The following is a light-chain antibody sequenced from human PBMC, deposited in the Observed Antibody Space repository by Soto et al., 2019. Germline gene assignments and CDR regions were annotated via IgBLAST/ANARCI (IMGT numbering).Light chain of an antibody. V-gene: IGKV1-9*01. Sequence: DIQLTQSPSFLSASVGDRVTITCRASQGISSYLAWYQQKPGKAPKLLIYAASTFQSGVTPRFSGSGSGTEFTLTISSLQPEDFATYYCQQLNSYPLTFGGGTKVEIK. CDR3: QQLNSYPLT. CDR1: QGISSY. CDR2: AAS. J-gene: IGKJ4*01.